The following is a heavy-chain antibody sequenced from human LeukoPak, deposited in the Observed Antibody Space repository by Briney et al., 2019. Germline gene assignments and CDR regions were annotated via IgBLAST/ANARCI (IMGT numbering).Heavy chain of an antibody. CDR3: AKSGLLPYMDV. J-gene: IGHJ6*03. CDR1: GFTFSSYS. Sequence: GGSLRLSCAASGFTFSSYSMNWVRQAPGKGLEWVSAISGSGSYTDYADSVKGRFTISRDNSKNTLYLQMNSLRAEDTAVYYCAKSGLLPYMDVWGKGTTVTISS. CDR2: ISGSGSYT. D-gene: IGHD2-15*01. V-gene: IGHV3-23*01.